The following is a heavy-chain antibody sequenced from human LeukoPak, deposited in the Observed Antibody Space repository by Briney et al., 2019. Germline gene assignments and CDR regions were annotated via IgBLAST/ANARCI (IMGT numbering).Heavy chain of an antibody. CDR1: GFTFSSYA. D-gene: IGHD4-17*01. J-gene: IGHJ4*02. CDR2: ISGSGGVT. V-gene: IGHV3-23*01. CDR3: AKFENYGDYPSFDY. Sequence: GGSLRLSCAASGFTFSSYAISWVRQAPGKGLEWVSGISGSGGVTYYADSVKGRFTISRDNSENTLYLQMNSLRVEDTAVYYCAKFENYGDYPSFDYWGQGALVTVSS.